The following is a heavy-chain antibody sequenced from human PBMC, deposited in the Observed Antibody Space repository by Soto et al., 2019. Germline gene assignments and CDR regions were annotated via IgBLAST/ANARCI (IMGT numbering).Heavy chain of an antibody. CDR2: IDYSGST. CDR3: ARDGPYYYGFAV. J-gene: IGHJ6*02. CDR1: GDSISNSDYY. Sequence: QVQLRESGPGLVKPSQSLSLTCNVSGDSISNSDYYWNWIRQSPGKGLEWIASIDYSGSTYYNPSLKSRVVISADTSKNLFSLKLRSVTAADTALYFCARDGPYYYGFAVWGQGTTVTVSS. V-gene: IGHV4-30-4*01.